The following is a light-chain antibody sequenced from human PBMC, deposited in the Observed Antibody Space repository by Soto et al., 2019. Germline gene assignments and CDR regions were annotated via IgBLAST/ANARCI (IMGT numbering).Light chain of an antibody. CDR2: GAS. J-gene: IGKJ1*01. Sequence: EIVMTQSPATLSVSPGERATLSCRASQSISSNLAWYQQKPGQAPRLLIYGASTRATGIPARFSGSGSGTEFTLTISSLQSVDFAVYFCQHYNNWPPWTTGQGTKVEIK. V-gene: IGKV3-15*01. CDR1: QSISSN. CDR3: QHYNNWPPWT.